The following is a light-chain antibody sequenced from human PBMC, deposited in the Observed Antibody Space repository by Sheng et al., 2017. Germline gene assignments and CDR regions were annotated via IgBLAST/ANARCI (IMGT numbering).Light chain of an antibody. CDR2: DDN. J-gene: IGLJ3*02. CDR1: SSNIGAGYD. V-gene: IGLV1-40*01. Sequence: QTVLTQPPSVSGAPGQSVTISCTRSSSNIGAGYDVDWYQHRPGTAPKLLIYDDNNRPSGVPDRFSGSKSGTSASLAITGLQTEDEADYYCQSYDSSLSGRGVFGGGTKLTVL. CDR3: QSYDSSLSGRGV.